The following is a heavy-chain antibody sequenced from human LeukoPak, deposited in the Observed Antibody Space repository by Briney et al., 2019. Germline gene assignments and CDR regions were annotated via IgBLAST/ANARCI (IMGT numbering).Heavy chain of an antibody. CDR2: IYYSGST. D-gene: IGHD6-19*01. CDR1: GGSIINYY. Sequence: PSETLSLTCTVSGGSIINYYWSWIRQPPGQGLEWIGYIYYSGSTNYNPSLKRRVTIAVDTSKNQFSLKLSSVTAADTAVYYCARGRAVAAFDYWGQGTLVTVSS. V-gene: IGHV4-59*08. J-gene: IGHJ4*02. CDR3: ARGRAVAAFDY.